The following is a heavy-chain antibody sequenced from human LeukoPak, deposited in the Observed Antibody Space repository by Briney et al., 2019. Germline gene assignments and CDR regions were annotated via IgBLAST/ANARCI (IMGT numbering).Heavy chain of an antibody. V-gene: IGHV3-21*01. J-gene: IGHJ4*02. Sequence: GGSLRHSCAASGFTFSSHIMNWVGPVPGKRLEWVSAISTSSYLYYADPVKGRLTISRDNAKNSLYLQMNGLRAEDTAVYYCPRASFRAYSYGPDYWGQGTLVTVSS. CDR2: ISTSSYL. CDR3: PRASFRAYSYGPDY. D-gene: IGHD5-18*01. CDR1: GFTFSSHI.